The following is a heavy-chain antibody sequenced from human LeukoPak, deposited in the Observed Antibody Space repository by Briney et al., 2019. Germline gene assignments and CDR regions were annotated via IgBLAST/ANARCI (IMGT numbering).Heavy chain of an antibody. J-gene: IGHJ4*02. CDR2: IKEDGSEK. CDR3: ARGDEAYGESVY. Sequence: GGSLRLSCAASGFSFSNYWMSWVRQAPGKGLEWVANIKEDGSEKFYVDSVRGRFTISRDNAENSLYLRMNSLRAEDTAVYYCARGDEAYGESVYWGQGTLVTVSS. CDR1: GFSFSNYW. D-gene: IGHD2-21*02. V-gene: IGHV3-7*01.